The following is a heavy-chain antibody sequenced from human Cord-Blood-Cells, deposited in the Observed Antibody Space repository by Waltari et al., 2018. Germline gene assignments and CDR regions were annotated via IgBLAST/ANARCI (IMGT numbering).Heavy chain of an antibody. J-gene: IGHJ3*02. CDR1: GYSISSGYY. CDR3: ARVPITMVQGVIITFAFDI. D-gene: IGHD3-10*01. Sequence: QVQLQESGPGLVKPSETLSLTCAVPGYSISSGYYWGWIRPPPGKGLEWIGSIYHSGGTYYNPSLKSRVTISVDTSKNQFSLKLSSVTAADTAVYYCARVPITMVQGVIITFAFDIWGQGTMVTVSS. V-gene: IGHV4-38-2*01. CDR2: IYHSGGT.